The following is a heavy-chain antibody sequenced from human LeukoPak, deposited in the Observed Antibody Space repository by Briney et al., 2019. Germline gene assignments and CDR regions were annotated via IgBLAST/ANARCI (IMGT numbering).Heavy chain of an antibody. Sequence: GGSLRLSCAAPGFTFSNYNMDWVRQAPGKGLEWISYITLSSGIIYYADSVKGRFTISRDNAKNSLYLQMNSLRAEDTAVYYCARETPYSSSWTVFDYWGLGTLVTVSS. J-gene: IGHJ4*02. V-gene: IGHV3-48*01. CDR2: ITLSSGII. CDR3: ARETPYSSSWTVFDY. CDR1: GFTFSNYN. D-gene: IGHD6-13*01.